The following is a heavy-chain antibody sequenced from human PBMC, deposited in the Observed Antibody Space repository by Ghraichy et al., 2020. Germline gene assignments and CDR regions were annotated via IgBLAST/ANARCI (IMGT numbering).Heavy chain of an antibody. D-gene: IGHD1-7*01. CDR1: GGSITNYC. J-gene: IGHJ5*02. CDR2: IHSSGST. V-gene: IGHV4-4*07. CDR3: ARGLDSRVDWNFFDH. Sequence: SCTVSGGSITNYCWTWIRQSAGKGLEWIGRIHSSGSTRYNPSLESRVTMSVDTSKNQFSLKLTSVTAADTAIYYCARGLDSRVDWNFFDHWGQGTLVTVSS.